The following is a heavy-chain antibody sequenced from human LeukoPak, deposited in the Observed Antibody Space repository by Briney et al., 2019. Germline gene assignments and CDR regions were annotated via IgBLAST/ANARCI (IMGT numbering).Heavy chain of an antibody. CDR3: ARDFTRYIAAADNLHDY. D-gene: IGHD6-13*01. Sequence: ASVKVTCKASGYTFTSYGISWVRQAPGQGLEWMGWIGAYNGNTNYAQKLQGRVTMTTDTSTSTAYMELRSLRSDDTAVYYCARDFTRYIAAADNLHDYWGQGTLVTVSS. V-gene: IGHV1-18*01. CDR1: GYTFTSYG. CDR2: IGAYNGNT. J-gene: IGHJ4*02.